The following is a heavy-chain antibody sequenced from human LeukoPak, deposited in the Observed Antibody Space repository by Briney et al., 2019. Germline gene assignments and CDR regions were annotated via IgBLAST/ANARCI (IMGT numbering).Heavy chain of an antibody. V-gene: IGHV3-30*02. D-gene: IGHD6-19*01. CDR1: GFTFSSYG. CDR3: AKDRIPVAGRQDIWDY. CDR2: IRYDGSNK. Sequence: PGGSPRLSCAASGFTFSSYGMHWVRQAPGKGLEWVAFIRYDGSNKYYADSVKGRFTISRDNSKNTLYLQMNSLTDDDSAVYYCAKDRIPVAGRQDIWDYWGQGTLVTVSS. J-gene: IGHJ4*02.